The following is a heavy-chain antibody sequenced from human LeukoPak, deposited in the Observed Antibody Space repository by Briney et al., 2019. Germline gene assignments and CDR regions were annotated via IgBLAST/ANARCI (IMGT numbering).Heavy chain of an antibody. Sequence: GASVKVSCKASGGTFISYAISWVRQAPGQGREWMGGIIPIFGTANYAQKFQGRVTITADESTSTAYMELSSLRSEDTAVYYCARRDGGRDGYNYFDYWGQGTLVTVSS. CDR1: GGTFISYA. CDR2: IIPIFGTA. V-gene: IGHV1-69*13. J-gene: IGHJ4*02. CDR3: ARRDGGRDGYNYFDY. D-gene: IGHD5-24*01.